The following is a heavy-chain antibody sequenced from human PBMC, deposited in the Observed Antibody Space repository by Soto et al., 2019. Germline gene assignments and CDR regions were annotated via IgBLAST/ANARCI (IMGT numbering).Heavy chain of an antibody. J-gene: IGHJ5*02. Sequence: GASVKVSCKASGYHFTGYYMHWVRQAPGQGLEWMGWINPNSGGTNYAQKFKGRVTMTRDTSISTAYMELSRLRSDDTAVYYCARPGPAAIHGAWFGPWGQGTLVTVSS. V-gene: IGHV1-2*02. CDR2: INPNSGGT. D-gene: IGHD2-2*02. CDR3: ARPGPAAIHGAWFGP. CDR1: GYHFTGYY.